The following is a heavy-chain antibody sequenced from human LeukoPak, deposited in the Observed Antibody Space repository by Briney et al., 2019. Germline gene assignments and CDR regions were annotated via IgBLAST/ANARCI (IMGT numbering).Heavy chain of an antibody. CDR3: ARRPSSSSSWSGLDP. Sequence: SETLSLTCAVYGGSFSGYYWSWIRQPPGKGLEWIGEINHSGSTNYNPSLKSRVTISVDTSKNQFSLKLSSVTAADTAVYYCARRPSSSSSWSGLDPWGQGTLVTVPS. CDR2: INHSGST. J-gene: IGHJ5*02. CDR1: GGSFSGYY. D-gene: IGHD6-13*01. V-gene: IGHV4-34*01.